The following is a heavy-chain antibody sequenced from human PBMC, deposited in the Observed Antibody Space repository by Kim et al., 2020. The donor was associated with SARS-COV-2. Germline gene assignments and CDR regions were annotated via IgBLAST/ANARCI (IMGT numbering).Heavy chain of an antibody. J-gene: IGHJ4*02. Sequence: ASVKVSCKASGYTFISYAMHWVRQAPGQRLEWMGWINAGNGNTKYSQKFQGRVTITRDTSASTAYMELSSLRSEDTAVYYCARVAGSGSYYFDYWGQGTLVTVSS. CDR1: GYTFISYA. CDR3: ARVAGSGSYYFDY. V-gene: IGHV1-3*01. CDR2: INAGNGNT. D-gene: IGHD1-26*01.